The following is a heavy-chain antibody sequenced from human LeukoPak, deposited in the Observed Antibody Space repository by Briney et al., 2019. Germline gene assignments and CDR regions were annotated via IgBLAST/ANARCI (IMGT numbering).Heavy chain of an antibody. CDR2: INQDGSDK. CDR1: GFTFRDYY. CDR3: VGGDY. V-gene: IGHV3-7*01. J-gene: IGHJ4*02. Sequence: GGSLRLSCAASGFTFRDYYMGWIRQAPGKGLECVANINQDGSDKYYVDSVKGRFTISRDNTKNSLYLQMNSLRAEDTAVYYCVGGDYWGQGTLVTVSS.